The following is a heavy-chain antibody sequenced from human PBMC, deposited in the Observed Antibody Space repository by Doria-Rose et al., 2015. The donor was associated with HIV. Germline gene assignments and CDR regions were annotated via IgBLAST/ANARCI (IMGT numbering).Heavy chain of an antibody. J-gene: IGHJ4*02. CDR1: GVSLSSPGMG. D-gene: IGHD6-13*01. CDR3: ARIKSSRWYHKYYFDF. Sequence: QVTLKESGPVLVKPTETLTLTCTVSGVSLSSPGMGASWIRQPPGKALEWLANIFSDDERAYKTSLKTRLTTSRVTSKSQVVLTMTDMDPVDTATYYCARIKSSRWYHKYYFDFWGQGTLVIVSA. V-gene: IGHV2-26*01. CDR2: IFSDDER.